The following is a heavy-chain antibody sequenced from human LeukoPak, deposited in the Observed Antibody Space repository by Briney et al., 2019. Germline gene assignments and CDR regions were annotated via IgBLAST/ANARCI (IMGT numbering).Heavy chain of an antibody. Sequence: GGSLRLSCAASGFTFSSYAMSWVRQAPGKGLEWVSAISGSGGSTYYADSVKGRFTISRDNSKNTLYLQMNSLRAEDTAVYYCAKASYDILTGYYLYYFDYWGQGTLVTVSS. V-gene: IGHV3-23*01. D-gene: IGHD3-9*01. CDR2: ISGSGGST. CDR1: GFTFSSYA. J-gene: IGHJ4*02. CDR3: AKASYDILTGYYLYYFDY.